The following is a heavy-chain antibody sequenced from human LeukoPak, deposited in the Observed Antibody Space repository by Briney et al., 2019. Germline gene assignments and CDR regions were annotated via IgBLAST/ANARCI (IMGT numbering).Heavy chain of an antibody. CDR2: IYYSGSS. D-gene: IGHD6-13*01. J-gene: IGHJ4*02. CDR1: GGSISSGDYY. V-gene: IGHV4-30-4*02. Sequence: PSETLSLTCTVSGGSISSGDYYWTWIRQPPGKGLEWIGYIYYSGSSYYNPSLKSRLTISVDTSKNQFSLKLNSVTAADTAVYYCARGLGSSWYVDWGQGTLVTVSS. CDR3: ARGLGSSWYVD.